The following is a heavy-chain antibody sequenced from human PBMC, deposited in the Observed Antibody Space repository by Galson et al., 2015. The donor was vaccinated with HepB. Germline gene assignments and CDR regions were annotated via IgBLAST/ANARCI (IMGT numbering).Heavy chain of an antibody. CDR2: ISYDGSNK. Sequence: SLRLSCAASGFTFSSYGMHWVRQAPGKGLEWVAVISYDGSNKYYADSVKGRFTISRDNSKNTLYLQMNSLRAEDTAVYYCAKEVNYGGNLPTDYWGQGILVTASS. CDR1: GFTFSSYG. CDR3: AKEVNYGGNLPTDY. J-gene: IGHJ4*02. D-gene: IGHD4-23*01. V-gene: IGHV3-30*18.